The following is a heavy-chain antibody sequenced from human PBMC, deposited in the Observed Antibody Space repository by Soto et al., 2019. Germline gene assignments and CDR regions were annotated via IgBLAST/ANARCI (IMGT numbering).Heavy chain of an antibody. Sequence: GGSLRLSCAASGFTFSSYAMHWVRQAPGKGLEWVAVISYGGSNKYYADSVKGRFTISRDNSKNTLYLQMNSLRAEDTAVYYCARTRASSSWSRGYYYYYYGMDVWGQGTTVTVSS. CDR3: ARTRASSSWSRGYYYYYYGMDV. CDR2: ISYGGSNK. CDR1: GFTFSSYA. J-gene: IGHJ6*02. D-gene: IGHD6-13*01. V-gene: IGHV3-30-3*01.